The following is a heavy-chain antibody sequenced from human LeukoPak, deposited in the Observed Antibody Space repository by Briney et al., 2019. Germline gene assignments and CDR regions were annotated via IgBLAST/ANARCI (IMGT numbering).Heavy chain of an antibody. Sequence: AGGSLRLSCAVSGITLSNYGMSWVRQAPGKGLEWVAGISGSGGGTNYADSVKGRFTISRDNRKNTLYLQMNSLRVEDTATYFCARGRDGYKYWGLGTLVTVSS. CDR2: ISGSGGGT. D-gene: IGHD5-24*01. CDR1: GITLSNYG. V-gene: IGHV3-23*01. J-gene: IGHJ4*02. CDR3: ARGRDGYKY.